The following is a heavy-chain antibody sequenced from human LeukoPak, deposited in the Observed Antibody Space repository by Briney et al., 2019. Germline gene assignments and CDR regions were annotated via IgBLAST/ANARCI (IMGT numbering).Heavy chain of an antibody. D-gene: IGHD4-11*01. V-gene: IGHV3-43*02. CDR1: GFSSDDYV. CDR3: AKDIGLQRDY. CDR2: ISGDGGTT. Sequence: GGSLRLSCAASGFSSDDYVMHWVRQAPGKGLEWVSLISGDGGTTYYADSLKGRFTISRDNSKISLYLQMNSLRTEDTALYYCAKDIGLQRDYWGQGTLVTVSS. J-gene: IGHJ4*02.